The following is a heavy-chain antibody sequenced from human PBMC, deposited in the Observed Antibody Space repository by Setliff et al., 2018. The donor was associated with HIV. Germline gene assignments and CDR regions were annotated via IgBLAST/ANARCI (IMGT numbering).Heavy chain of an antibody. Sequence: SETLSLTCAVYGESFSGHYWSWIRQPPGKGLEWIGEINHGGTTNYNPSLKSRLTLSVDTSENQFSLKLTSVTAADSGVFYCARGRRGGTRGYFYYMDVWGRGTTVTVSS. D-gene: IGHD2-15*01. J-gene: IGHJ6*03. V-gene: IGHV4-34*01. CDR2: INHGGTT. CDR3: ARGRRGGTRGYFYYMDV. CDR1: GESFSGHY.